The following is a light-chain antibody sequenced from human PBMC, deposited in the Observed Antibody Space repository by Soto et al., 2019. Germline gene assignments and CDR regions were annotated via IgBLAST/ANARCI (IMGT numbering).Light chain of an antibody. Sequence: QSALTQPPSASGSPGQSVTISCTGTSSDGGGYNYVSWYQQHPGKAPKLMIYEVSKRPSGVPDRFSGSKSGNTASLTVSGLQAEAEADFYCSSYAGSNNNVFGTGTKLTVL. CDR2: EVS. CDR1: SSDGGGYNY. CDR3: SSYAGSNNNV. V-gene: IGLV2-8*01. J-gene: IGLJ1*01.